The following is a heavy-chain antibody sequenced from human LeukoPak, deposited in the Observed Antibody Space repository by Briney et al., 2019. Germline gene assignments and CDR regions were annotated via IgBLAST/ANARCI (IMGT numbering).Heavy chain of an antibody. CDR1: GGSISSSSYY. Sequence: PSETLSLTCTVSGGSISSSSYYWGWIRQPPGKGLEWIGSIYYSGSTYYNPSLKSRVTISVDTSKNQFSLKLSSVTAADTAVYYCARDKNPVEYSSSSLRYNWFDPWGQGTLVTVSS. CDR3: ARDKNPVEYSSSSLRYNWFDP. V-gene: IGHV4-39*07. CDR2: IYYSGST. J-gene: IGHJ5*02. D-gene: IGHD6-6*01.